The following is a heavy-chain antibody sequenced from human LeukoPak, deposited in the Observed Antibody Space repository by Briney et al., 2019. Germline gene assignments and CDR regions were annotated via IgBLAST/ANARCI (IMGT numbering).Heavy chain of an antibody. J-gene: IGHJ4*02. Sequence: GASVKVSCKASGYTFTGYYMHWVRQAPGQGLEWMGWINPNSGGTNYAQKFQGRVTMTRDTSISTAYMEVRRLRSDDTAVYYCARELEEIPAAYAGWGQGTLVTVSS. CDR2: INPNSGGT. CDR3: ARELEEIPAAYAG. D-gene: IGHD2-2*01. CDR1: GYTFTGYY. V-gene: IGHV1-2*02.